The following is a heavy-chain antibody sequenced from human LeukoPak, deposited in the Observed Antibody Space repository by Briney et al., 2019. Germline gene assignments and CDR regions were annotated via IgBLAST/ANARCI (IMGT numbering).Heavy chain of an antibody. D-gene: IGHD5-18*01. Sequence: PGRSLRLSCTGSGFTFDGYGINWVRQAPGKGLEWVGFIRSKAYGGTTEFAASVKDRFTISRDDSKSIAYLQMNSLKTEDTAVYYCTRDSVYSYGLTELGFWGQGTLVTVSS. CDR2: IRSKAYGGTT. V-gene: IGHV3-49*04. CDR3: TRDSVYSYGLTELGF. CDR1: GFTFDGYG. J-gene: IGHJ4*02.